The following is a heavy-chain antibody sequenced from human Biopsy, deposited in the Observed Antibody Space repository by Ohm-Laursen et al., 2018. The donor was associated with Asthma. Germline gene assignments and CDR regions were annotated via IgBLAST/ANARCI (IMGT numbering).Heavy chain of an antibody. CDR1: GFSLSTSGGG. CDR3: VHTLVGLKAFDF. CDR2: IYWDDDK. V-gene: IGHV2-5*02. J-gene: IGHJ4*02. Sequence: TQTLTLTCTVSGFSLSTSGGGVGWIRQPPGKALEWPGNIYWDDDKRYSPSLQSRLTITRDTPKDQVVLTMTNMGPVDTGTYYCVHTLVGLKAFDFWGQGTLVTVSS. D-gene: IGHD1-26*01.